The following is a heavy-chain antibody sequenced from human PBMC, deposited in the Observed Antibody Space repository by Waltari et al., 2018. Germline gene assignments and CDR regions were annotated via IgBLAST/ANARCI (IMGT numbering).Heavy chain of an antibody. CDR2: CYYRGSI. D-gene: IGHD3-16*01. V-gene: IGHV4-39*01. CDR3: AEVNANLETVMN. CDR1: GASISRNGFY. Sequence: QLLLQESGPRLVKPSGTLSLTCSVSGASISRNGFYGCWMRQPPGKGLVWIGTCYYRGSIYYNPSPKSRVTISVDTAKNQVALTVNSVSAADTLVYYCAEVNANLETVMNLGQGTLVTVSS. J-gene: IGHJ4*02.